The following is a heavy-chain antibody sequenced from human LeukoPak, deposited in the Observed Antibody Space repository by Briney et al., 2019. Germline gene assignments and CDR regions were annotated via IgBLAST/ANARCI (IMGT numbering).Heavy chain of an antibody. Sequence: GGSLRLSCAASGSTFNNYALTWVRQTPGKGLECVSAISGDGVSPYYADSVRGRFTISRDNSKNTLYLQMNSLRVEDTAVYFCARDPGAFPYFFDYWGQGTLVTVSS. CDR2: ISGDGVSP. CDR3: ARDPGAFPYFFDY. J-gene: IGHJ4*02. D-gene: IGHD4/OR15-4a*01. V-gene: IGHV3-23*01. CDR1: GSTFNNYA.